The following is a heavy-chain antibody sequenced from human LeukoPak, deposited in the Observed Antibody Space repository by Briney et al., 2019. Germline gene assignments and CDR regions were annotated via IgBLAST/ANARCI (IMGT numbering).Heavy chain of an antibody. CDR2: IIPIFGTA. D-gene: IGHD3-3*01. J-gene: IGHJ5*02. Sequence: GASVKVSCKASGGTFSSYAISWVRQVPGQGLEWMGGIIPIFGTANYAQKFQGRVTITTDESTSTAYMELSSLRSEDTAVYYCASSDYYDFWSGGNWFDPWGQGTLVTVSS. CDR1: GGTFSSYA. V-gene: IGHV1-69*05. CDR3: ASSDYYDFWSGGNWFDP.